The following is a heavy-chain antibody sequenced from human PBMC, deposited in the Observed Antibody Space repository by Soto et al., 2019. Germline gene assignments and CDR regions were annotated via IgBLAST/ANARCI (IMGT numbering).Heavy chain of an antibody. J-gene: IGHJ4*02. CDR2: INHNGST. Sequence: QVQLQQWGAGLLKPSETLSLTCAVYGGSFSGYYWSWIRQPPGKGLEWIGEINHNGSTNYNPSLKSRVTISVDTSKNQFSLKLSSVTAADTAVYYCARGTSSLRYFDWLPTHSYYFDYWGQGTLVTVSS. CDR3: ARGTSSLRYFDWLPTHSYYFDY. CDR1: GGSFSGYY. V-gene: IGHV4-34*01. D-gene: IGHD3-9*01.